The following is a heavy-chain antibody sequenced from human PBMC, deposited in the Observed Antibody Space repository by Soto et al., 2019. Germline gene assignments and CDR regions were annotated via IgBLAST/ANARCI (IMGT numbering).Heavy chain of an antibody. V-gene: IGHV4-39*01. D-gene: IGHD6-19*01. CDR3: ARHIAVAGTRRGGYFDY. J-gene: IGHJ4*02. Sequence: SETLSLTCTVSGGSISSSSYYWGWLRQPPGKGLEWIGSIYYSGSPYHNPSLRRGVTISEDTSKNHFSLKLSSVTAADTAVYYCARHIAVAGTRRGGYFDYWGKGTLVT. CDR2: IYYSGSP. CDR1: GGSISSSSYY.